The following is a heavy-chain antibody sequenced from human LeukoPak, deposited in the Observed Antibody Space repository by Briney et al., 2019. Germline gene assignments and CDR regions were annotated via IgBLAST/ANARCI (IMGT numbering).Heavy chain of an antibody. Sequence: GGSLRLSCAASGFTFSNYVMSWVRQAPGKGLEWVSEISGSGGSTHYTDSVKGRFTISRDNSKNTLYLQMNSLRAEDTAVYYCAKDSGLHWFDPWGQGTLVTVSP. CDR2: ISGSGGST. D-gene: IGHD3-10*01. V-gene: IGHV3-23*01. J-gene: IGHJ5*02. CDR1: GFTFSNYV. CDR3: AKDSGLHWFDP.